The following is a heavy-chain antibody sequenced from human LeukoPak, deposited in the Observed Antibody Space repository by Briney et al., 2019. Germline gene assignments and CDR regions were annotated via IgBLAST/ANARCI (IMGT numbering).Heavy chain of an antibody. CDR2: IHYSGST. V-gene: IGHV4-59*01. D-gene: IGHD6-19*01. CDR3: ARDPLGIAVAGLPPIHYGMDV. J-gene: IGHJ6*02. CDR1: GGSISTYY. Sequence: PSETLSLTCTVSGGSISTYYWSWIRQPPGKGLAWIGYIHYSGSTNYNPSLKSRVTISVDTSKNQFSLKLSSVTAADTAVYYCARDPLGIAVAGLPPIHYGMDVRGQGTTVTVSS.